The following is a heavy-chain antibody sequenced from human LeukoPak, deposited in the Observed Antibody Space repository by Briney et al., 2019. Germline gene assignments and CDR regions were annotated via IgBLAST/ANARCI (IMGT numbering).Heavy chain of an antibody. D-gene: IGHD6-6*01. CDR2: ISSSSSYI. CDR3: AREGSSSRRFDY. V-gene: IGHV3-21*01. Sequence: GGSLRLSCAASGFTFSGYSMNWVRQAPGKGLEWVSSISSSSSYIYYADSVKGRFTISRDNAKNSLYLQMNSLRAEDTAVYYCAREGSSSRRFDYWGQGTLVTVSS. J-gene: IGHJ4*02. CDR1: GFTFSGYS.